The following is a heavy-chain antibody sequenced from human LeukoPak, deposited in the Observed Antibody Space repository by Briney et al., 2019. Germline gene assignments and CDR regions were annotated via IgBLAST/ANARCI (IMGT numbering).Heavy chain of an antibody. CDR1: GYSISSGYY. J-gene: IGHJ4*02. CDR3: ARRGPYSCFDY. D-gene: IGHD4-11*01. Sequence: SETLSLTCTVSGYSISSGYYWGWIRQPPGKGLEWIGSFYHSGSTYYNPSLKSRVTISVDTSKNQFSLKLSSVTAADTAVYYCARRGPYSCFDYWGQGTLVAVSS. V-gene: IGHV4-38-2*02. CDR2: FYHSGST.